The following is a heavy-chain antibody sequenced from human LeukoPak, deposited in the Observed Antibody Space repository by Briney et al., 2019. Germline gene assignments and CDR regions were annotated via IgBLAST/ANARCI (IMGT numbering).Heavy chain of an antibody. Sequence: GGFLRLSCAASGFTFSSYAMSWVRQAPGKGLEWVSAISGSGGSTYYADSVKGRFTISRDNSKNTLYLQMNSLRAEDTAVYYCAKDRTHIVVVIADYWGQGTLVTVSS. CDR3: AKDRTHIVVVIADY. CDR1: GFTFSSYA. J-gene: IGHJ4*02. CDR2: ISGSGGST. V-gene: IGHV3-23*01. D-gene: IGHD2-21*01.